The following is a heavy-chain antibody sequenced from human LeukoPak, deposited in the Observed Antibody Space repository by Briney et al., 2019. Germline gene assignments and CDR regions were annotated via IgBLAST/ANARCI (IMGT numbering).Heavy chain of an antibody. D-gene: IGHD3-10*01. J-gene: IGHJ4*02. CDR2: IYYSGST. V-gene: IGHV4-39*07. CDR3: ASETMVRGVFDY. CDR1: GGSISSSNYY. Sequence: SETLSLTCSVSGGSISSSNYYWGWIRQPPGKGLEWIGTIYYSGSTYYNPSLKSRVIISVDTSKNQFSLKFSSVTAADTAVYYCASETMVRGVFDYWGQGTLVTVSS.